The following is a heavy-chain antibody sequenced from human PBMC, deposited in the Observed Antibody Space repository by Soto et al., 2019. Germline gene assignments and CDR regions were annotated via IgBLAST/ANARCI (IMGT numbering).Heavy chain of an antibody. CDR3: ARTSGGTYSFDP. D-gene: IGHD3-10*01. CDR2: MRHGVNP. J-gene: IGHJ5*02. Sequence: SETLSLTCAVSGDSITNNNWWTWLRQSPGKGLEWIGEMRHGVNPDYNPSLRSRVTISVDKSKNQFSLHLSSVTAADSAVYYCARTSGGTYSFDPWGQGTLVTVSS. CDR1: GDSITNNNW. V-gene: IGHV4-4*02.